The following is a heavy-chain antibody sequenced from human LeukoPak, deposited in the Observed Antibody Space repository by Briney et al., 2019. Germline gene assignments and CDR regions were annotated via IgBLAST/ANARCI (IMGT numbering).Heavy chain of an antibody. CDR2: ISGSSGST. V-gene: IGHV3-23*01. CDR1: GFTFNSYA. J-gene: IGHJ3*02. CDR3: AKVGGTDRDI. D-gene: IGHD2-15*01. Sequence: GGSLTLYCAASGFTFNSYAMSWVRQAPGKELEWVSAISGSSGSTYYADSVKGRFTISRDNSKNTLYLQMNSLRAEDTAVYYCAKVGGTDRDIWGQGTMVTVSS.